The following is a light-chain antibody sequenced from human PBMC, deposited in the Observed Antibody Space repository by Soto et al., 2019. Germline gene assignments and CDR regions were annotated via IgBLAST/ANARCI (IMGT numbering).Light chain of an antibody. Sequence: DIQMTQSPYSLSTSVEDRVTITCRTSQSVSTYLNWYQQRPGKAPKLLIYGASSLQSGVPSRFSGSGSGTHFTLTISSLQPEDFATYYCQEGSTLLTFGGGTKVEIK. CDR3: QEGSTLLT. V-gene: IGKV1-39*01. J-gene: IGKJ4*01. CDR1: QSVSTY. CDR2: GAS.